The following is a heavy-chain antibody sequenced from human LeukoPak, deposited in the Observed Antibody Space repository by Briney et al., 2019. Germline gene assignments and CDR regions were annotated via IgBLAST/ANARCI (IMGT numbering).Heavy chain of an antibody. J-gene: IGHJ5*02. D-gene: IGHD5-18*01. Sequence: SETLSLTCTVSGDSISGYYWSWIRQPPGRGLEWIGHIYFIGSTNYNPSLKSRVTISGDTSNNQFSLKLTSVTAADTAMYYCARSSNSRFDPWGQGTLVTVSS. CDR1: GDSISGYY. CDR2: IYFIGST. V-gene: IGHV4-59*01. CDR3: ARSSNSRFDP.